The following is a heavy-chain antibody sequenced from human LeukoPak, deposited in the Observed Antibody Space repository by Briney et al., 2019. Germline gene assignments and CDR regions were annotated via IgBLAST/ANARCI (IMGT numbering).Heavy chain of an antibody. D-gene: IGHD6-13*01. CDR1: NGSIISGGYY. V-gene: IGHV4-31*03. CDR2: ISYSGST. CDR3: ATGGAIASERQLVTFDY. Sequence: PSETLSLTCTVSNGSIISGGYYWSWIRQHPGKGLEWIGYISYSGSTYYNPSLKSRVTISLDTSKNQFSLKLSSVTAADTAVYYCATGGAIASERQLVTFDYWGQGTLVTVSS. J-gene: IGHJ4*02.